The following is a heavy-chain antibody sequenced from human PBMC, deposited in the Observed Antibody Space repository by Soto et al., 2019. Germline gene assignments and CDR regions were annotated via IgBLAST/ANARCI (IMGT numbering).Heavy chain of an antibody. CDR1: GGSFSGYY. D-gene: IGHD6-13*01. J-gene: IGHJ5*02. Sequence: SETLSLTCAVYGGSFSGYYWSWIRQPPGKGLEWIGEINHSGSTNYNPSLKSRVTISVDTSKNQFSLKLSSVTAADTAVYYCAGTYSSSLDPWGQGTLVTVSS. V-gene: IGHV4-34*01. CDR3: AGTYSSSLDP. CDR2: INHSGST.